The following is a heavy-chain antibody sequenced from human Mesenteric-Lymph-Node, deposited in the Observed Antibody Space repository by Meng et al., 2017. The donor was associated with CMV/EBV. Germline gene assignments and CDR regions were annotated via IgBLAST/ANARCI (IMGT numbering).Heavy chain of an antibody. CDR3: ARERVSSRSWYDYYGTDV. CDR2: ISYSGST. J-gene: IGHJ6*02. Sequence: SETLSLTCTASGGPISSSSYNWGWIRQPPGKGLEWIGSISYSGSTYYTPSLKSRVTISVDTSKNQFSLKLTSVTAADTAVSYCARERVSSRSWYDYYGTDVWGQGTAVTVSS. D-gene: IGHD6-13*01. V-gene: IGHV4-39*07. CDR1: GGPISSSSYN.